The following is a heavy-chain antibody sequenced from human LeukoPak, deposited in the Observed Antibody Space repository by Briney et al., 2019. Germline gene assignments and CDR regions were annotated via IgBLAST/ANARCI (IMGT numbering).Heavy chain of an antibody. D-gene: IGHD2-8*01. J-gene: IGHJ6*03. CDR2: ISYDGSNK. CDR1: GFTFSSYA. Sequence: SGRSLRLSCAASGFTFSSYAMHWVRQAPGKGLDWVAVISYDGSNKYYADSVKGRFTISRDNSENTLYLQMNSLGAEDTAMYYCARDPRGMVSPYYYYMDVWGKGTTVTVSS. CDR3: ARDPRGMVSPYYYYMDV. V-gene: IGHV3-30*04.